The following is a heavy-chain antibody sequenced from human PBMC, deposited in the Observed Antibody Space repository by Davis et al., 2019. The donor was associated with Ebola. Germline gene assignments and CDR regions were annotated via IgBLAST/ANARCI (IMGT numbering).Heavy chain of an antibody. CDR1: GYTFTSYT. CDR2: INAGNGNT. D-gene: IGHD2-15*01. CDR3: ARRGLLLQNYYYGMDV. Sequence: ASVTVSCMASGYTFTSYTMHWVRQAPGQRLEWMGWINAGNGNTKYSQKFQGRVTITRDTSASTAYMELSSLRSEDTAVYYCARRGLLLQNYYYGMDVWGQGTTVTVSS. V-gene: IGHV1-3*01. J-gene: IGHJ6*02.